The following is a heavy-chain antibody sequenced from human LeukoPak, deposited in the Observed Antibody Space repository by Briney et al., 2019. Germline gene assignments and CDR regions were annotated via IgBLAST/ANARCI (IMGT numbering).Heavy chain of an antibody. D-gene: IGHD4-17*01. J-gene: IGHJ3*02. V-gene: IGHV4-59*11. CDR1: DDSFSSHY. Sequence: SETLSLTCAVSDDSFSSHYWTWIRQPPGKGLEWIGYISYIGSTNYNPSLKSRVTISINTSRNQFSLRLSSVTAADTAVYYCARDLVTVTKGFDIWGQGTMVSVSS. CDR3: ARDLVTVTKGFDI. CDR2: ISYIGST.